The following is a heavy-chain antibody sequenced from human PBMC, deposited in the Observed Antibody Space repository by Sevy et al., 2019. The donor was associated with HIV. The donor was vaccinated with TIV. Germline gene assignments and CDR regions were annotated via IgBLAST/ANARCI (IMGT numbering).Heavy chain of an antibody. D-gene: IGHD3-22*01. V-gene: IGHV3-48*01. J-gene: IGHJ4*02. Sequence: GGYLRLSCAASGFTFSSYSMNWVRQAPGKGLEWVSYISSSSSTIYYADSVKGRFTMSRDNAKNSLYLQMNSLRAEDTAVYYCTRDRPYYYDSSGLVWGQGTLVSVSS. CDR2: ISSSSSTI. CDR1: GFTFSSYS. CDR3: TRDRPYYYDSSGLV.